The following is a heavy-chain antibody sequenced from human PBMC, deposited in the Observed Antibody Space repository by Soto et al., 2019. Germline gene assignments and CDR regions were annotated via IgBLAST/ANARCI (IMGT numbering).Heavy chain of an antibody. J-gene: IGHJ4*02. Sequence: QVQLQESGPGLVKPSETLSLTCTVSGGSISSYYWSCIRQPPGKGLELIGYIYYSGSTNYNPSLKRRVTISVDTSKNQFSRKVSAVTAADTAVYYCERRSAVAGLFDYWGKGTLVTVSS. V-gene: IGHV4-59*08. CDR2: IYYSGST. D-gene: IGHD6-19*01. CDR1: GGSISSYY. CDR3: ERRSAVAGLFDY.